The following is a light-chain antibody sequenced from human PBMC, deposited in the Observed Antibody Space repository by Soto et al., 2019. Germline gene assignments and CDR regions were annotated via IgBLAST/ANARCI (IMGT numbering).Light chain of an antibody. V-gene: IGKV1-39*01. J-gene: IGKJ1*01. CDR3: QQSYSTAWT. CDR1: QSIGSY. CDR2: AAS. Sequence: LQMTQSPSSLSASVGDRVTMTCRASQSIGSYVNWYQEKPGEAPQVLIFAASSLQSGVPSRFSGSGSGTAFTLTISSLQPEDFATYDCQQSYSTAWTFGQGTKVDIK.